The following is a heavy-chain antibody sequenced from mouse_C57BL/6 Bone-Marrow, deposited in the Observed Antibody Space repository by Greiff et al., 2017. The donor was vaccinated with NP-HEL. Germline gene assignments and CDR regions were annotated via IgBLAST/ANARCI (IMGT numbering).Heavy chain of an antibody. CDR2: IRLKSDNYAT. J-gene: IGHJ2*01. V-gene: IGHV6-3*01. D-gene: IGHD1-1*01. CDR3: TGGDGSSPFDY. CDR1: GFTFSNYW. Sequence: EVMLVESGGGLVQPGGSMKLSCVASGFTFSNYWMNWVRQSPEKGLEWVAKIRLKSDNYATHYAESVKGRFTISRDDSKSSVYLQMNNLRAEDTGIYYCTGGDGSSPFDYWGQGTTLTVSS.